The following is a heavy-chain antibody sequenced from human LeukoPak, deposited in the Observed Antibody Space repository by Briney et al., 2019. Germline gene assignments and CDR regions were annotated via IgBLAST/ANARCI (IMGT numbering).Heavy chain of an antibody. CDR2: ISLEGFVL. D-gene: IGHD6-19*01. V-gene: IGHV3-30*18. J-gene: IGHJ3*02. CDR1: GFSFSNYG. CDR3: ANDQGIAVAGTDDATDK. Sequence: TGGSLRLSCAASGFSFSNYGVHWVREAPGKGGGGVAVISLEGFVLYCGGSVKSRFTISRENSKNTLSLQMNSLRPEDTAVYYCANDQGIAVAGTDDATDKWGQGTMVTVSS.